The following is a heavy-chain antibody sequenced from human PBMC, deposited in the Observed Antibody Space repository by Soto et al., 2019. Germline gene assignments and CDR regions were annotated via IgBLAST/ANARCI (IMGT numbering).Heavy chain of an antibody. J-gene: IGHJ4*02. Sequence: EVQLVESGGGLVKPGGSLRLSCAASGFTFSNAWMNWVRQAPGKGLEWVGRIKSKTDGGTTDYAAPVKGRFTISRNDSQDTLYLQMNSLKAEDTAVYYCTTDVVVPAVSWDYWGQGSLVAVSS. CDR1: GFTFSNAW. D-gene: IGHD2-2*01. V-gene: IGHV3-15*07. CDR3: TTDVVVPAVSWDY. CDR2: IKSKTDGGTT.